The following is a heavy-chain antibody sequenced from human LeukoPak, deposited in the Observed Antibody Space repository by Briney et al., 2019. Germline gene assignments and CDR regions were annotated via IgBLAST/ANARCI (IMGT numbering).Heavy chain of an antibody. V-gene: IGHV3-48*01. CDR1: GFTFSSYS. D-gene: IGHD5-18*01. CDR2: ISSSSSTI. CDR3: ARDLGTALFDY. J-gene: IGHJ4*02. Sequence: GGSLRLSCAASGFTFSSYSMNWVRQAPGKGLEWVSYISSSSSTIYYADSVKGRFTISRDNAKNSLYLQMNSLRAEDTAVYYCARDLGTALFDYWGQGTLVTVSS.